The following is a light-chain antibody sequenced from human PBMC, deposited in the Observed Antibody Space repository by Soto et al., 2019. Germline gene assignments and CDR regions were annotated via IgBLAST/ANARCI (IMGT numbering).Light chain of an antibody. J-gene: IGKJ1*01. Sequence: DIQMTQAPSTLSASVGDRVTITCRASQSINNWLAWYQQKPGKAPNLLIYDASSLESGVPSRFSGSGSGTEFTLTISSLQPDDFATYYCQQYNSYSLTFGQGT. CDR2: DAS. CDR1: QSINNW. CDR3: QQYNSYSLT. V-gene: IGKV1-5*01.